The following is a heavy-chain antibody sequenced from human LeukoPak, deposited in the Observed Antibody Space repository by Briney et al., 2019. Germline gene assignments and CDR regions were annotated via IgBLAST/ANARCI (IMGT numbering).Heavy chain of an antibody. CDR3: ARGGPFPSGSSSREYYLDY. J-gene: IGHJ4*02. CDR2: RSIYNGNT. V-gene: IGHV1-18*01. Sequence: ASVKVSCKXSGYDFINDGISWVQQAPGQGLEWMGWRSIYNGNTDYKLQGRVTMTTDTSTSTAYMEVRSLRSDDTAVYYCARGGPFPSGSSSREYYLDYWGQGTLVTVSS. D-gene: IGHD6-6*01. CDR1: GYDFINDG.